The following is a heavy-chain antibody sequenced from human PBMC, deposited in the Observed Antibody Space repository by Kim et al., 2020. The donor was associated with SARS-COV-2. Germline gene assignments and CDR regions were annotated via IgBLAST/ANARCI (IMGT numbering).Heavy chain of an antibody. V-gene: IGHV4-39*07. Sequence: SETLSLTCTVSGGSISSSSYYWGWIRQPPGKGLEWIGSIYYSGSTYYNPSLKSRVTISVDTSKNQFSLKLSSVTAADTAVYYCARWHSGYEEYFDYWGQGTLVTVSS. CDR3: ARWHSGYEEYFDY. CDR2: IYYSGST. J-gene: IGHJ4*02. D-gene: IGHD5-12*01. CDR1: GGSISSSSYY.